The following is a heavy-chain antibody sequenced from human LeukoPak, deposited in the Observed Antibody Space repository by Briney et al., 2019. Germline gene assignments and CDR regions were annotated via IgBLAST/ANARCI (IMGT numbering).Heavy chain of an antibody. J-gene: IGHJ4*02. CDR2: INPNSGGT. V-gene: IGHV1-2*02. D-gene: IGHD3-3*01. CDR3: ARDGDFWSGYYTKVY. CDR1: GYTFIGYY. Sequence: ASVKVSCKASGYTFIGYYMHWVRQAPGQGLEWMGWINPNSGGTNYAQKFQGRVTMTRDTSISTAYMELSRLRSDDTAVYYCARDGDFWSGYYTKVYWGQGTLVTVSS.